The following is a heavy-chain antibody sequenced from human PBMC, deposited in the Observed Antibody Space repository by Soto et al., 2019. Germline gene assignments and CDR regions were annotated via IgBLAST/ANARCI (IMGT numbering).Heavy chain of an antibody. CDR1: GGSISSGYYY. CDR3: ARGYSGYDFRCDY. Sequence: SETLSLTGTVSGGSISSGYYYWSWIRQPPGKGLEWIGYIYYSGSTYYNPSLKSRVTISVDTSKNQFSLKLSSVTAADTAVYYRARGYSGYDFRCDYWGQGKLVTVSS. CDR2: IYYSGST. V-gene: IGHV4-30-4*01. D-gene: IGHD5-12*01. J-gene: IGHJ4*02.